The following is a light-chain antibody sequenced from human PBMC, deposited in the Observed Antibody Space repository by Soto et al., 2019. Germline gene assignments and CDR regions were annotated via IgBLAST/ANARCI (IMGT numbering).Light chain of an antibody. V-gene: IGLV1-40*01. CDR2: GNS. CDR3: QSYDSSLSV. Sequence: QSVLTQPPSVSGAPGQRVTLSFTGSSSNIGAGYDVHWYQQLPGTAPKLLIYGNSNRPSGVPDRFSGSKSGTSASLAITGLQAEEEADYYCQSYDSSLSVFGGGTKLTVL. CDR1: SSNIGAGYD. J-gene: IGLJ2*01.